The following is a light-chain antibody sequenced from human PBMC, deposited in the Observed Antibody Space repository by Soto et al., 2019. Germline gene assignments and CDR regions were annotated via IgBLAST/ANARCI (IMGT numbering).Light chain of an antibody. J-gene: IGKJ1*01. V-gene: IGKV1-5*03. CDR1: QTISRS. CDR2: KAS. CDR3: QHYNSYSEA. Sequence: DIQMTQSPSTLSGSVGDRFTITCRPSQTISRSLAWSQPNPAKAPKLLIYKASTLKRGVPSRFSGSGSGTEFTLPISSLQPDDFATYSCQHYNSYSEAFGQGTKVE.